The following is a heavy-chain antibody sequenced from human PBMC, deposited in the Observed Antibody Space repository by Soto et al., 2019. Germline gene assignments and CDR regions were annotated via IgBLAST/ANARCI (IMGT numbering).Heavy chain of an antibody. D-gene: IGHD2-15*01. Sequence: EVQLVESGGGLVKPGGSLRLSCAASGFNFSSYTMNWVRQAPGTGLEWVSSISSSNRYIYYADSMKGRFSISRDDAKNSLYLQMNSLRADDTAIYYCARDLCRGGSCYQTYAVDMWGQGTLVTVSS. CDR2: ISSSNRYI. V-gene: IGHV3-21*01. J-gene: IGHJ3*02. CDR1: GFNFSSYT. CDR3: ARDLCRGGSCYQTYAVDM.